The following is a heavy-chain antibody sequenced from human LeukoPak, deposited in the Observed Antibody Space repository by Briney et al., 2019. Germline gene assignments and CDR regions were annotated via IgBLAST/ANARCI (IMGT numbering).Heavy chain of an antibody. D-gene: IGHD2-21*02. Sequence: PLASVKVSCKASGGTFSSYAISWVRQAPGQGLEWMGRIIPILGTANYAQKFQGRVTITADKSTSTAYMELSSLRSEDTAVYYCARGVDGGNSDWFDPWGQGTLVTVSS. J-gene: IGHJ5*02. CDR2: IIPILGTA. V-gene: IGHV1-69*04. CDR1: GGTFSSYA. CDR3: ARGVDGGNSDWFDP.